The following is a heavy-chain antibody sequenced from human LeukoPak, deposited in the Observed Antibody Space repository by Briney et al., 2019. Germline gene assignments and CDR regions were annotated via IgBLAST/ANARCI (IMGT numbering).Heavy chain of an antibody. J-gene: IGHJ4*02. CDR2: INSDGSST. D-gene: IGHD3-16*01. Sequence: PGGSLRLSCAASGFTFSSYWMHWVRQAPGKGLAWVSRINSDGSSTSYADSVKGRFTISRDNAKNTLYLQMNSLRAEDTAVYYCASGATFDYWGQGTLVTVSS. V-gene: IGHV3-74*01. CDR1: GFTFSSYW. CDR3: ASGATFDY.